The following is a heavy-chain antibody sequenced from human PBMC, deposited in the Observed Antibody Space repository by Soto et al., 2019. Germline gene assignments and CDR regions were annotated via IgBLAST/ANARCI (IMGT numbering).Heavy chain of an antibody. V-gene: IGHV4-59*01. J-gene: IGHJ5*02. CDR2: IYYSGST. D-gene: IGHD3-10*01. Sequence: QVQLQESGPGLVKPSETLSLTCTVSGGSISSYYWSWIRQPPGKGLEWIGYIYYSGSTNYNPSLKSRVTISVDTSNKQFALKLSSVTAADTAVYYCARDREYYYGSGSYQNWFDPWGQGTLVTVSS. CDR3: ARDREYYYGSGSYQNWFDP. CDR1: GGSISSYY.